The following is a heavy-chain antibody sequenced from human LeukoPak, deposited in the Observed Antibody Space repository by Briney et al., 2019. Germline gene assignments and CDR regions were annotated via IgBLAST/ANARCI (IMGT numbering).Heavy chain of an antibody. D-gene: IGHD4-17*01. J-gene: IGHJ4*02. CDR1: GGTFSSYA. CDR3: ASLATVTRGAYCSDY. V-gene: IGHV1-69*05. Sequence: ASVKVSCKASGGTFSSYAISWVRQAPGQGLEWMGRIIPIFDTANYAQKFQGRVTITTDESTSTAYMELSSLRSEDTAVYYCASLATVTRGAYCSDYWGQGTLVTVSS. CDR2: IIPIFDTA.